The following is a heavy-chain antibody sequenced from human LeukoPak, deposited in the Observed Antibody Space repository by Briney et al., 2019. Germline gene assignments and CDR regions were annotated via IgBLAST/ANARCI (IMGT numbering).Heavy chain of an antibody. Sequence: ASVKVSRKASGYTFTSYDINWVRQATGQGLEWMGWMNPNSGNTGYAQKFQGRVTMTRDTSTSTAYMELSRLRSDDTAVYYCAAPIGQWLVYYFDYWGQGTLVTVSS. V-gene: IGHV1-8*01. CDR1: GYTFTSYD. J-gene: IGHJ4*02. CDR3: AAPIGQWLVYYFDY. D-gene: IGHD6-19*01. CDR2: MNPNSGNT.